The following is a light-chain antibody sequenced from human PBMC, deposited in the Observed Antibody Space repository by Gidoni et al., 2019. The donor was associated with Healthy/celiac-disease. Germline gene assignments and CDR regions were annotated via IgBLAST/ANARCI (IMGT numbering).Light chain of an antibody. J-gene: IGKJ4*01. CDR3: QQYNNWPPLT. CDR2: GAS. CDR1: QSVSSN. V-gene: IGKV3-15*01. Sequence: TQSPATLSVSPGERATLPCRASQSVSSNLAWYQQKPGQAPRLLIYGASTRATGIPARFSGSGSGTEFTLTISSLQSEDFAVYYCQQYNNWPPLTFGGGTKVEIK.